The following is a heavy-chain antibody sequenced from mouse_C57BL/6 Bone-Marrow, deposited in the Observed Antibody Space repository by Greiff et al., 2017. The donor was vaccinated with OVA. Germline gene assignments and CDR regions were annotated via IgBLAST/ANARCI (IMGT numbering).Heavy chain of an antibody. V-gene: IGHV7-1*01. D-gene: IGHD1-1*01. Sequence: EVHVVESGGGLVQSGRSLRLSCATSGFTFSDFYMEWVRQAPGQGLAWIAASRNKANDYTTEYNASVKGRFIVSRATSQSILYLQMNALRAEDTAIYYGARDAGYGSSYAMDYWGQGTSVTVSS. CDR3: ARDAGYGSSYAMDY. CDR1: GFTFSDFY. CDR2: SRNKANDYTT. J-gene: IGHJ4*01.